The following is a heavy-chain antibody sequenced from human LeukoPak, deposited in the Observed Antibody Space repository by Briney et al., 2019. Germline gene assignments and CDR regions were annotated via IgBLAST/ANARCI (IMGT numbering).Heavy chain of an antibody. J-gene: IGHJ1*01. CDR2: IKQDGSEK. CDR3: AREVYCSSTSCYTGYFQH. Sequence: GGSLRLSCAASGFTFSSYWMSWVRQAPGKGLEWVANIKQDGSEKYYVDSVKGRFTIYRDNAKNSLYLQMNSLRAEDTAVYYCAREVYCSSTSCYTGYFQHWGQGTLVTVSS. CDR1: GFTFSSYW. D-gene: IGHD2-2*02. V-gene: IGHV3-7*01.